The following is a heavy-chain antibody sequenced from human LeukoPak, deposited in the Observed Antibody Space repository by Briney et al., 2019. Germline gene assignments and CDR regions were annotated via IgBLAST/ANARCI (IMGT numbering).Heavy chain of an antibody. CDR3: ARGDVGEYVCSGGSCYPNPHAFDI. Sequence: SETLSLTCTVSGGSISDWYWSWIRQPPGKRLEWMGYIEDTGNTAYNPSLESRVAISLDMSKNQFSLKLSSVTAADTAVYYCARGDVGEYVCSGGSCYPNPHAFDIWGQGTMVTVSS. CDR1: GGSISDWY. D-gene: IGHD2-15*01. CDR2: IEDTGNT. J-gene: IGHJ3*02. V-gene: IGHV4-59*12.